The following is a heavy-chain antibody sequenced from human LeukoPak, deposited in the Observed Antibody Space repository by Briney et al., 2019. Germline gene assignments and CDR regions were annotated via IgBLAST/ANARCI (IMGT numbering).Heavy chain of an antibody. CDR3: AKGGKWDVTPFDY. CDR2: ISSSSSTI. J-gene: IGHJ4*02. Sequence: QARGKGGEGVSYISSSSSTIYYADSVKGRFTISRDNAKNSLYLQMNSLRAEDTAVYYCAKGGKWDVTPFDYWGQGTLVTVSS. D-gene: IGHD1-26*01. V-gene: IGHV3-48*01.